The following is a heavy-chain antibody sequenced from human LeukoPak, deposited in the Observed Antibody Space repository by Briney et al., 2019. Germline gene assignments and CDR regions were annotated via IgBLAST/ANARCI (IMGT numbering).Heavy chain of an antibody. D-gene: IGHD6-6*01. CDR2: INPNSGGT. Sequence: GASVKVSCKASGYTFTSYDINWVRQATGQGLEWMGWINPNSGGTNYAQKFQGRVTMTRDTSISTAYMELSRLRSDDTAVYYCAREDIAATYYYMDVWGKGTTVTVSS. V-gene: IGHV1-2*02. CDR1: GYTFTSYD. J-gene: IGHJ6*03. CDR3: AREDIAATYYYMDV.